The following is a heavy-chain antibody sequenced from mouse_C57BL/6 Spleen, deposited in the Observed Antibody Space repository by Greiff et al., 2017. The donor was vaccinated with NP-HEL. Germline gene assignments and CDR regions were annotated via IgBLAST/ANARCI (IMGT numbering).Heavy chain of an antibody. Sequence: VQLQQSGAELVMPGASVKLSCKASGYTFTSYWMHWVKQRPGQGLEWIGEIDPSDSYTNYNQKFKGKSTLTVDKSSSTAYMQLSSLTSEDSAVYSCASRATVVASGNYFDYLDQGTTLTVSS. CDR2: IDPSDSYT. V-gene: IGHV1-69*01. D-gene: IGHD1-1*01. J-gene: IGHJ2*01. CDR3: ASRATVVASGNYFDY. CDR1: GYTFTSYW.